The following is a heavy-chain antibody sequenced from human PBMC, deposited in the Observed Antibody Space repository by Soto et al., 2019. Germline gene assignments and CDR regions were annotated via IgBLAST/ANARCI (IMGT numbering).Heavy chain of an antibody. Sequence: EVQLVESGGGLVKPGGSLRLSCEASGFTFSSHSMNWVRQAPGKGLEWISYISSTSGTIHYADSVEGRFTISRDNAKNSLYLQMNGLRDEDTAVDYCARIKVVEWVFINIDLYRMDVWGQGTTFTVSS. D-gene: IGHD1-26*01. J-gene: IGHJ6*02. CDR1: GFTFSSHS. CDR3: ARIKVVEWVFINIDLYRMDV. CDR2: ISSTSGTI. V-gene: IGHV3-48*02.